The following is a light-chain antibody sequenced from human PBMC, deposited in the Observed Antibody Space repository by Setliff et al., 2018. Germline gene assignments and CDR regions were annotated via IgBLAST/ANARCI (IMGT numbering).Light chain of an antibody. V-gene: IGLV1-40*01. CDR3: QSYDSSLSAYV. Sequence: VLTQPPSVSGAPGQRVTISCTGSRSNIGAGYGVHWYQQFPGTAPKLLIYNDNNRPSGVPDRFSGSKSGTSASLAITGLQAEDEADYYCQSYDSSLSAYVFGTGTKVTVL. CDR1: RSNIGAGYG. J-gene: IGLJ1*01. CDR2: NDN.